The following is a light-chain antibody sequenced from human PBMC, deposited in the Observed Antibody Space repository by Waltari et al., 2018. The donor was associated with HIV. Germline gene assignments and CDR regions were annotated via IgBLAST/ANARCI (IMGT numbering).Light chain of an antibody. J-gene: IGKJ2*01. V-gene: IGKV3-15*01. CDR1: QSISAK. CDR2: EAA. Sequence: EIVITQSPPTLSVSPGQRVTLSCRASQSISAKVAWYQQRPGQAPRLLIYEAATRPTGIPARFSGSGSGTEFTLTISSLQSEDFATYFCQQYDSGPRGITFGQGTMLEIK. CDR3: QQYDSGPRGIT.